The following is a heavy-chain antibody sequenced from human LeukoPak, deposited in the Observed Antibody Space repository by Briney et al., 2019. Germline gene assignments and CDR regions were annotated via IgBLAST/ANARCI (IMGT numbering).Heavy chain of an antibody. CDR3: AGRWLDRDY. D-gene: IGHD5-24*01. CDR2: IYYSGST. Sequence: KPSETLSLTCTVSGGSISSYYWSWIRQPAGKGLEWIGSIYYSGSTYYNPSLKSRVTISVDTSKNQFSLKLSSVTAADTAVYYCAGRWLDRDYWGQGTLVTVSS. CDR1: GGSISSYY. V-gene: IGHV4-59*05. J-gene: IGHJ4*02.